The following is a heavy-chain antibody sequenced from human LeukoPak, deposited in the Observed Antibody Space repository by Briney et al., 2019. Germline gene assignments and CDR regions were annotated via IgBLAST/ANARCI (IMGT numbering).Heavy chain of an antibody. CDR2: IFYSERT. CDR3: ARQRGLGSWSFDY. V-gene: IGHV4-39*01. CDR1: GGSISSSDYW. D-gene: IGHD2-15*01. J-gene: IGHJ4*02. Sequence: PSETLSLTCAVSGGSISSSDYWWAWIRQPPGKGLDWIASIFYSERTHYNPSLQSRVIISVDTSKNQFSLELNSVTAADTAVYYCARQRGLGSWSFDYWEQGALVTVSS.